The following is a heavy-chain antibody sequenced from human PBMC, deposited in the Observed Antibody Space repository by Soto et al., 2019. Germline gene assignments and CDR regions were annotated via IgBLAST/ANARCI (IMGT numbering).Heavy chain of an antibody. J-gene: IGHJ4*02. CDR3: ARDPGYGPPHFDY. CDR2: IIPILGIA. D-gene: IGHD5-18*01. V-gene: IGHV1-69*08. Sequence: QVQLVQSGAEVKKPGSSVKVSCKASGGTFSSYTISWVRQAPGQGLEWMGRIIPILGIANYAQKFQGRVTITADKSTSTAYMELSSLRSEDTAVYYCARDPGYGPPHFDYWGQGTLVTVSS. CDR1: GGTFSSYT.